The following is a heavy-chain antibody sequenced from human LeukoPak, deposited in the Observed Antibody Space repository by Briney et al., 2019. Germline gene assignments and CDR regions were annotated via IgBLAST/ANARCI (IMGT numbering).Heavy chain of an antibody. V-gene: IGHV3-13*01. CDR3: ARAGQSFSDPFDI. D-gene: IGHD1-26*01. Sequence: PGGSLRLSCAASGVTFRTFGMHWVRQAPGKGLEWISGIGTAYDTHYPDYVKGRFTIPRENATNTFSLRVHSLPLGNTAVYYCARAGQSFSDPFDIWGQGTMVTVSS. J-gene: IGHJ3*02. CDR1: GVTFRTFG. CDR2: IGTAYDT.